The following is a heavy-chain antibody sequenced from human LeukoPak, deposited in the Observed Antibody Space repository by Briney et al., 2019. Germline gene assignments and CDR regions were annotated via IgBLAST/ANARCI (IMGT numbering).Heavy chain of an antibody. V-gene: IGHV4-59*11. CDR2: ISYIGST. Sequence: SETLSLTCAVSDDSFSSHYWTWIRQPPGKGLEWIGYISYIGSTNYNPSLKSRVTISIDSSKTQFPLKLSSVAAADTAVYFCARDLVTVTKGFDIWGQGTMVSVSS. J-gene: IGHJ3*02. CDR1: DDSFSSHY. CDR3: ARDLVTVTKGFDI. D-gene: IGHD4-17*01.